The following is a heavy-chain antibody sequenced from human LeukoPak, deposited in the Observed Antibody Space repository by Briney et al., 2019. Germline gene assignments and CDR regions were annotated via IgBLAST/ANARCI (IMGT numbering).Heavy chain of an antibody. CDR1: GGSMSGYY. Sequence: SETLSLTCSVSGGSMSGYYWSWFRQSPGKGLEWIGYVQNSGNTNYNPSLKSRATISINTPEKEFSLRLTSVTAAGTAFYYCASYDWNYANWGQGILVTVSS. CDR2: VQNSGNT. D-gene: IGHD1-7*01. V-gene: IGHV4-59*08. J-gene: IGHJ4*02. CDR3: ASYDWNYAN.